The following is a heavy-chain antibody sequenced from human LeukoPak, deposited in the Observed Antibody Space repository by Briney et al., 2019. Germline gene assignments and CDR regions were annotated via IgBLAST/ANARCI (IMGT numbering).Heavy chain of an antibody. V-gene: IGHV3-48*04. J-gene: IGHJ5*02. CDR3: ARDPRAVAGKPNWFDP. CDR1: GFTFSSYN. D-gene: IGHD6-19*01. Sequence: GGSLRLSCAASGFTFSSYNMNWVRQAPGKGLEWVSYITSSSTITYYADPVKGRFAISRDNAKNSLFLQINSLRAEDTAVYYCARDPRAVAGKPNWFDPWGQGTLVTVSS. CDR2: ITSSSTIT.